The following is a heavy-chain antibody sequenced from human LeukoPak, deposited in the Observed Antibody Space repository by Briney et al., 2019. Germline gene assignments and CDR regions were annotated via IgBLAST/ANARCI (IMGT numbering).Heavy chain of an antibody. D-gene: IGHD6-19*01. CDR2: INHSGST. J-gene: IGHJ4*02. CDR1: GGSISSYY. Sequence: SETLSLTCTVSGGSISSYYWSWIRQPPGKGLEWIGEINHSGSTNYNPSLKSRVTISVDTSKNQFSLKLSSVTAADTAVYYCARSGYSSGWYRYYFDYWGQGTLVTVSS. V-gene: IGHV4-34*01. CDR3: ARSGYSSGWYRYYFDY.